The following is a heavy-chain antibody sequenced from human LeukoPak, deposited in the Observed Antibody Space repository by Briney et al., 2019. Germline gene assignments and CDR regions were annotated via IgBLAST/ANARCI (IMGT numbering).Heavy chain of an antibody. CDR2: ISSSSSYI. D-gene: IGHD4-17*01. CDR3: ARDLIEEWDDYGDSCAFDI. Sequence: GGSLRLSCAASGFTFSSYSMNWVRQAPGKGLEWVSSISSSSSYIYYADSVKGRFTISRDNAKNSLYLQMNSLRAEDTAVYYCARDLIEEWDDYGDSCAFDIWGQGTMVTVSS. CDR1: GFTFSSYS. J-gene: IGHJ3*02. V-gene: IGHV3-21*01.